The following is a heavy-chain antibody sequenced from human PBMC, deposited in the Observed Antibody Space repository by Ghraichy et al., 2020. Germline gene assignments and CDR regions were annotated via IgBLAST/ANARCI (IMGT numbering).Heavy chain of an antibody. V-gene: IGHV4-59*01. CDR3: ARDYGGLIDY. J-gene: IGHJ4*02. Sequence: SETLSLTCIVSGGSISSYYWSWIRQPPGKGLEWIGYIYYSGSTNYNPSLKSRVTISIDTSKNQFSLKLSSVTAADTAVYYCARDYGGLIDYWGQGTLVTVSS. CDR2: IYYSGST. D-gene: IGHD4-23*01. CDR1: GGSISSYY.